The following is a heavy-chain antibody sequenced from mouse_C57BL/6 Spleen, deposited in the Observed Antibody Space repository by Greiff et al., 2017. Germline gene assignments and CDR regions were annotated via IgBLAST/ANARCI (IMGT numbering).Heavy chain of an antibody. D-gene: IGHD2-4*01. V-gene: IGHV1-69*01. Sequence: QVQLQQPGAELVMPGASVKLSCKASGYTFTSYWMHWVKQRPGQGLEWIGEIDPSDSYTTYNQKFKGKSTLTVDKSSSTAYMQLSSRTSEDSAVYYCAKAYYDYDERNWYFDVWGTGTTVTVSS. CDR1: GYTFTSYW. J-gene: IGHJ1*03. CDR2: IDPSDSYT. CDR3: AKAYYDYDERNWYFDV.